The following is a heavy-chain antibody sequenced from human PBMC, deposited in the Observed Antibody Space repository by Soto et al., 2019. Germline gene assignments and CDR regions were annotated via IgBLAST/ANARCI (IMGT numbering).Heavy chain of an antibody. Sequence: GGSLRLSCAASGFIFSTYAMNWVRQTPGKGLEWVSAISSSGDSTYYAESVRGRFTISRDNSINTLYLQMRSLRPEDTAVYYCAHPRGYGVFDAVDIWGQGKLVTVS. CDR1: GFIFSTYA. CDR3: AHPRGYGVFDAVDI. CDR2: ISSSGDST. J-gene: IGHJ3*02. V-gene: IGHV3-23*01. D-gene: IGHD4-17*01.